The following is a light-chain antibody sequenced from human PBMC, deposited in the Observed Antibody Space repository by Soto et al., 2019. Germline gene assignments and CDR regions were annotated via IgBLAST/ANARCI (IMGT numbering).Light chain of an antibody. CDR1: SSNIGAGYD. CDR3: QSYDSSLSGGVV. J-gene: IGLJ2*01. CDR2: GNS. Sequence: QSVLTQPPSVSGAPGQRVTISCTGSSSNIGAGYDVHWYQQLPGTAPKLLIYGNSNRPSGVPDRFSGSKSGTSASRAITGLQAEDEADYYCQSYDSSLSGGVVFGGGTKLTVL. V-gene: IGLV1-40*01.